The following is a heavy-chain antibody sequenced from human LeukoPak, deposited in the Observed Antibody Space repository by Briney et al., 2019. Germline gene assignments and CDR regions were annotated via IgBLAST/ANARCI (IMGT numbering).Heavy chain of an antibody. CDR3: ARGHSGSYYLRPNYYYGMDV. Sequence: GGSLRLSCAASGFTFSSYGMHWVRQAPGKGLEWVAFIRYDGSNKYYADSVKGRFTISRDNSKNTLYLQMNSLRAEDTAVYYCARGHSGSYYLRPNYYYGMDVWGQGTTVTVSS. D-gene: IGHD1-26*01. V-gene: IGHV3-30*02. CDR1: GFTFSSYG. J-gene: IGHJ6*02. CDR2: IRYDGSNK.